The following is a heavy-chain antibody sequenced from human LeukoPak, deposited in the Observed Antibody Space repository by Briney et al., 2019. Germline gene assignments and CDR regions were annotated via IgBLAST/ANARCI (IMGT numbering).Heavy chain of an antibody. CDR1: GFTFSSYA. Sequence: GGSLRFSCAASGFTFSSYAMSWVRQAPGKGLEWVSAISGSGGSTYYADSVKGRFTISRDNSKNTLYLQMNSLRAEDTAVYYCATGARPGYSYGYVLDYWGQGTLVTVSS. J-gene: IGHJ4*02. V-gene: IGHV3-23*01. CDR3: ATGARPGYSYGYVLDY. D-gene: IGHD5-18*01. CDR2: ISGSGGST.